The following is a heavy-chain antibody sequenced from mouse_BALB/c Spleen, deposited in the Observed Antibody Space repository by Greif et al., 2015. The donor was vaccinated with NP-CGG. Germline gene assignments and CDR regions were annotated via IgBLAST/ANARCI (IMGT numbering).Heavy chain of an antibody. CDR1: GYTFTSYT. D-gene: IGHD1-1*01. J-gene: IGHJ3*01. CDR2: INPSSGYT. V-gene: IGHV1-4*01. Sequence: QVQLQQPGAELARPGASVKMSCKASGYTFTSYTMHWVKQRPGQGLEWIGYINPSSGYTNYNQKFKDKATLTADKSSSTAYMQLSSLTSEDSAVYYCASPPYYYGSSYLGFAYWGQGTLVTVSA. CDR3: ASPPYYYGSSYLGFAY.